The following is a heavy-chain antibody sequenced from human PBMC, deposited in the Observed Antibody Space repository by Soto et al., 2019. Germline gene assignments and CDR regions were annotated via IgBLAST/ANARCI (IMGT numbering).Heavy chain of an antibody. CDR1: GGSFSGYY. J-gene: IGHJ6*02. CDR3: ARARSSVPSRRAIGYYAMEV. V-gene: IGHV4-34*01. D-gene: IGHD2-2*03. CDR2: INHSGIT. Sequence: SDTLSLTCVVNGGSFSGYYWSWVRLPPGKGLEWIGEINHSGITDSNPSLKSRVTISVDGSRNQCSLNLTSVTAADTAVYFCARARSSVPSRRAIGYYAMEVWGQGTTGNGSS.